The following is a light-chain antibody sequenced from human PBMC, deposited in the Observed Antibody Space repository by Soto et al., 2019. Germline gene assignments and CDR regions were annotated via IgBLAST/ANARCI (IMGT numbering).Light chain of an antibody. J-gene: IGKJ1*01. CDR3: QKYDSAPQT. CDR1: QGIIDY. Sequence: DIQMTQSPSPLSASVGDRVTITCRASQGIIDYLAWYQQKPGKAPKLLIYAASTLQPGVPSRFSGSGAGTDFTLTISGLQPEDVATYFCQKYDSAPQTFGPGTKVEIK. V-gene: IGKV1-27*01. CDR2: AAS.